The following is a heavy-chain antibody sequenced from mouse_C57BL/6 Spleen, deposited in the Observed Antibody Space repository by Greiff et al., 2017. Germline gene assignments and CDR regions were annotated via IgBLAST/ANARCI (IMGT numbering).Heavy chain of an antibody. Sequence: EVKLMESGGGLVQPGGSLKLSCAASGFTFSDYYMYWVRQTPEKRLEWVAYISNGGGSTYYPDTVKGRFTISRDNAKNTLYLQMSRLKSEDTAMYYCARQITTGRYYAMDYWGQGTSVTVSS. CDR3: ARQITTGRYYAMDY. CDR1: GFTFSDYY. J-gene: IGHJ4*01. CDR2: ISNGGGST. V-gene: IGHV5-12*01. D-gene: IGHD1-1*01.